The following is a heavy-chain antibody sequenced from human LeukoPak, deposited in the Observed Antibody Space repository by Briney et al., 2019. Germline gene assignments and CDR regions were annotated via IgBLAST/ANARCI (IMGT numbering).Heavy chain of an antibody. CDR3: APTNSWYYYFDY. Sequence: ASVKVSCKVSGYTLTELSMHWVRQAPGKGLEWMGGFDPEDGETIYAQKFQGRVTMTEDTSTDTAYMELSSLRSEDTAVYYCAPTNSWYYYFDYWGQGTLVTVSP. V-gene: IGHV1-24*01. CDR2: FDPEDGET. D-gene: IGHD6-13*01. CDR1: GYTLTELS. J-gene: IGHJ4*02.